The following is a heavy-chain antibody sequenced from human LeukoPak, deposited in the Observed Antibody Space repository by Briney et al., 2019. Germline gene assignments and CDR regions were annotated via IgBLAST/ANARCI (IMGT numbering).Heavy chain of an antibody. D-gene: IGHD3-22*01. CDR3: ASGRTDYYESSGSFPALGY. Sequence: ASVKVSCMASANTFISYDINWVRQATGQGLEWMGWMNPDSGDTGYAQKFQGRVTMTRNTSISTAFMELRSLRSEDTAVYYCASGRTDYYESSGSFPALGYWGQGTLVTVSS. CDR1: ANTFISYD. J-gene: IGHJ4*02. CDR2: MNPDSGDT. V-gene: IGHV1-8*01.